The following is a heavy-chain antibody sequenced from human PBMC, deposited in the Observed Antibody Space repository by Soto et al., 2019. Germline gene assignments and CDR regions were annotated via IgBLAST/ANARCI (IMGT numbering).Heavy chain of an antibody. V-gene: IGHV3-23*01. Sequence: EVQLLESGGGLVQPGGSLRLSCAVSGFTFSSYAMVWVRQGPGKGLEWISAISGSGTSRYYVDSVKGRFTISRDNSNTALSLQMNSLRIEETAVYYCAKDLPGALLPTCFDSWGQGTVVTVSS. CDR2: ISGSGTSR. CDR1: GFTFSSYA. CDR3: AKDLPGALLPTCFDS. J-gene: IGHJ5*01. D-gene: IGHD3-10*01.